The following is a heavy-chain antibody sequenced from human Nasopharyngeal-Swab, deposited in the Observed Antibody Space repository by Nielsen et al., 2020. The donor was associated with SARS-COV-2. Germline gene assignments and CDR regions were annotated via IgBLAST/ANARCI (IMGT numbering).Heavy chain of an antibody. Sequence: GESLKISCAASGFTISRYWMLWVRHAPGKGLVWVSRIDTDGSTTNYADSVKGRFRISRDNAKNTLYLQMDSLRGEDTAIYYCTRDIGGRYGYWGQGILVTVSS. D-gene: IGHD1-26*01. CDR1: GFTISRYW. J-gene: IGHJ4*02. CDR3: TRDIGGRYGY. CDR2: IDTDGSTT. V-gene: IGHV3-74*01.